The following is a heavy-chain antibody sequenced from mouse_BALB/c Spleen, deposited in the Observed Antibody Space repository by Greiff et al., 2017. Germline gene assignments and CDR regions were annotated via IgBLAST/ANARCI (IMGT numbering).Heavy chain of an antibody. J-gene: IGHJ2*01. CDR1: GYTFTSYT. Sequence: QVQLQQSAAELARPGASVKMSCKASGYTFTSYTMHWVNQRPGQGLEWIGYINPSSGYTEYNQKFKDKTTLTADKSSSTAYMQLSSLTAEDSAVYYCASYYRYEEYYFDYWGQGTTLTVSS. CDR3: ASYYRYEEYYFDY. CDR2: INPSSGYT. D-gene: IGHD2-14*01. V-gene: IGHV1-4*02.